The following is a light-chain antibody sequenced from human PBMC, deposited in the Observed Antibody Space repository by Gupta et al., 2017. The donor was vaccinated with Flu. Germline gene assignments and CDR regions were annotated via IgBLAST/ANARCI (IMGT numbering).Light chain of an antibody. J-gene: IGKJ5*01. CDR2: DAS. Sequence: LSLCTGERDNRSSRARQRGSSKYIYWYKQKLGHAPRLLIYDASTRAEGSTDRCSGSGAGTDFNLTISRSEQEDFEVYYCQQEDNEHPMDTFGQGTQLEIK. CDR1: QRGSSKY. V-gene: IGKV3-20*01. CDR3: QQEDNEHPMDT.